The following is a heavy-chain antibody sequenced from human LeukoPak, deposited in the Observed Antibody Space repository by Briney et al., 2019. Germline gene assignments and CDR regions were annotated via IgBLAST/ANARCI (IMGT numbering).Heavy chain of an antibody. J-gene: IGHJ3*02. Sequence: PSETLSLTCAVYGGSFSGYYWSWIRQPPGKGLEWIGETNHSGSTNYNPSLKSRVTISVDTSKNQFSLKLSSVTAADTAVYYCARGEEVFDIWGQGTMVTVSS. V-gene: IGHV4-34*01. CDR2: TNHSGST. CDR1: GGSFSGYY. CDR3: ARGEEVFDI.